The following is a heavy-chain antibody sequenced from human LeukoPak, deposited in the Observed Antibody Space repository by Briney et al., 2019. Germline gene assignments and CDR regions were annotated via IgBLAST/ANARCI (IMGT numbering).Heavy chain of an antibody. CDR1: GGTFSSYA. D-gene: IGHD6-19*01. CDR2: VIPIFGTA. V-gene: IGHV1-69*13. CDR3: ARVGEGARIAVADTNFDY. Sequence: SVKVSCKASGGTFSSYAISWVRQAPGQGLEWMGGVIPIFGTANYAQKFQGRVTITADESTSTAYMELSSLRSEDTAVYYCARVGEGARIAVADTNFDYWGQGTLVTVSS. J-gene: IGHJ4*02.